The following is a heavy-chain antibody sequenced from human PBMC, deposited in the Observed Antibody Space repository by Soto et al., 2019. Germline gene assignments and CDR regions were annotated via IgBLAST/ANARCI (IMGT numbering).Heavy chain of an antibody. Sequence: QVQLVQSGAEEKKPGASVKVSCKASGYTFTSYAMHWVRQAPGQRIEWMGWINAGNGNTKYSQKFQGRVTITRDTSANTAYMELSSLRSEDTAVYYCARDPSYYGMDVWGQGTTVTVSS. CDR3: ARDPSYYGMDV. CDR2: INAGNGNT. J-gene: IGHJ6*02. V-gene: IGHV1-3*05. CDR1: GYTFTSYA.